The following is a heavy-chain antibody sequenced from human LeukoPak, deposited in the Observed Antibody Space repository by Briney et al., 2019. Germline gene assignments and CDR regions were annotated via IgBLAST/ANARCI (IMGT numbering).Heavy chain of an antibody. CDR1: GLYVIGRGAG. CDR3: PHTAPDGDYWEVFDE. CDR2: VDWNNNK. J-gene: IGHJ4*02. D-gene: IGHD4-17*01. V-gene: IGHV2-5*01. Sequence: SGPTLVIPSQTLTLTFTLYGLYVIGRGAGEGRICQPPVKALEWIAYVDWNNNKRYSPSLKSRVNITKDTSNSQVVVTMTYMYPVNTATYYCPHTAPDGDYWEVFDEWGQGTLVTVSS.